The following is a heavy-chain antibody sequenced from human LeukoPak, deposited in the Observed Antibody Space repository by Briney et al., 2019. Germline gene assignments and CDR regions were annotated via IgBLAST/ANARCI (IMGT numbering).Heavy chain of an antibody. V-gene: IGHV4-59*01. D-gene: IGHD1-26*01. Sequence: SETLSLTCTVSGGSISSYYWSWIRQPPGKGLEWIGYMYYSDGTNYNPSLKSRVTISVDTSKNQFSLKLSSVTAADTAVYYCARERRSGSYYYFDYWGQGTLVTVSS. CDR3: ARERRSGSYYYFDY. J-gene: IGHJ4*02. CDR2: MYYSDGT. CDR1: GGSISSYY.